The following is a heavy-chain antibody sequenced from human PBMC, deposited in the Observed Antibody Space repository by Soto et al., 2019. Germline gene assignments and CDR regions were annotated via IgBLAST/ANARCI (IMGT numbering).Heavy chain of an antibody. D-gene: IGHD6-19*01. V-gene: IGHV1-3*01. CDR1: GYTFTSYA. CDR3: AREGPGIAVAGTPKGSFGV. Sequence: ASVKFSCKASGYTFTSYAMHWVRQAPGQRLGWMGWINAGNGNTKYSQKFQGRVTITRDTSASTAYMELSSLRSEDTAVYYCAREGPGIAVAGTPKGSFGVWGQGTLVTVSS. CDR2: INAGNGNT. J-gene: IGHJ4*02.